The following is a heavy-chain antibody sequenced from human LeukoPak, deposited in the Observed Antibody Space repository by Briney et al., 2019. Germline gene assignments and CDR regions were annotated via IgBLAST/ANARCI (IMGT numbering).Heavy chain of an antibody. V-gene: IGHV3-21*01. Sequence: GGSLRLSCAASGFTFSSYSMNWVRQAPGKGLEWVSSISSSSSYIYYADSVKGRFTISRDNAKNSLYLQMNSLRAEDTAVYYCARVSAPEKRRYSGSHPFDYWGQGTLVTVSS. CDR1: GFTFSSYS. CDR2: ISSSSSYI. CDR3: ARVSAPEKRRYSGSHPFDY. J-gene: IGHJ4*02. D-gene: IGHD1-26*01.